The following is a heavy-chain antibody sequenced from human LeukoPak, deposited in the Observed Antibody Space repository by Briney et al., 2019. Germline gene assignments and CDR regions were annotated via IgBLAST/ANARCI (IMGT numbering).Heavy chain of an antibody. CDR1: GGSISSYY. V-gene: IGHV4-59*08. CDR2: IYYSGST. CDR3: ARRIYCSTTSCYNYFDY. D-gene: IGHD2-2*01. Sequence: SETLSLTCTVSGGSISSYYWSWIRQPPGKGLEWIGYIYYSGSTNYNPSLKSRVTISVDTSKNQFSLKVSSVTAADTAVYYCARRIYCSTTSCYNYFDYWGQGTLVTVSS. J-gene: IGHJ4*02.